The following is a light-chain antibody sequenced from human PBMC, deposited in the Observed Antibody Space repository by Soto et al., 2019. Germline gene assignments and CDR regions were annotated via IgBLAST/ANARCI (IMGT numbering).Light chain of an antibody. CDR3: QQLNSYPRGFT. V-gene: IGKV1-9*01. CDR1: QGISSY. Sequence: TQLTQSTSSLSASVGDRVTITCRASQGISSYLAWYQQKPGKAPKLLIYAASTLQSGVPSRFSGSGSGTDFTLTISSLQPEDFATYYCQQLNSYPRGFTFGPGTKVDIK. CDR2: AAS. J-gene: IGKJ3*01.